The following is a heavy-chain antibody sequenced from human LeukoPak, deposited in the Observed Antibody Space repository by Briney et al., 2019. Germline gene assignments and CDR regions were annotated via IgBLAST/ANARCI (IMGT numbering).Heavy chain of an antibody. J-gene: IGHJ2*01. CDR2: IYSIGST. D-gene: IGHD2-2*01. Sequence: SETLSLTRCLSWVSLSSYYLSWIGQPPRKGLEWIGCIYSIGSTNYNPSLTSRVSISVDTSKNQFSLNLSSVTAADAAVCYCASSRRYWHFDVWGRGTLVTVSS. CDR1: WVSLSSYY. V-gene: IGHV4-59*01. CDR3: ASSRRYWHFDV.